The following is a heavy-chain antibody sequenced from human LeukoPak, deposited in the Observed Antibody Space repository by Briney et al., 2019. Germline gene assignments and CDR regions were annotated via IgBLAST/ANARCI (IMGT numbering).Heavy chain of an antibody. CDR2: ISSSSSTI. J-gene: IGHJ2*01. V-gene: IGHV3-48*01. CDR1: GFTFSSYS. D-gene: IGHD5-18*01. Sequence: GGSLRLSCAASGFTFSSYSMNWVRQAPGKGLEWVSYISSSSSTIYYADSVKGRFTISRDNAKNSLYLQMNSLRAEDTAVYYCAKDTASSWWYFGLWGRGTLVTVSS. CDR3: AKDTASSWWYFGL.